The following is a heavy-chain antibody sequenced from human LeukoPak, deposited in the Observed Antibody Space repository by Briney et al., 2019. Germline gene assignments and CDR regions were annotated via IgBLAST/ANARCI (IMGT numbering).Heavy chain of an antibody. CDR3: ARDLGRGYSYGQPIDY. V-gene: IGHV3-74*01. J-gene: IGHJ4*02. CDR1: GLTFSSYW. D-gene: IGHD5-18*01. Sequence: PGGSLRLSCAASGLTFSSYWMHWVRQAPGKGLVWVSRINSDGSSTSYADSVKGRFTISRDSAKNTLSLQMNSLRAEDTALYYCARDLGRGYSYGQPIDYWGQGTLVTVSS. CDR2: INSDGSST.